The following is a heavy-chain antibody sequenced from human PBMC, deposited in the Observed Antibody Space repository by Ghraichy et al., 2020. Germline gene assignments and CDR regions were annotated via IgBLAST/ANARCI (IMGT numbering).Heavy chain of an antibody. CDR1: GDSISSHY. Sequence: SETLSLTCRVSGDSISSHYWSWIRELPGKGLEWIGYIHSGGITNYNPSLKSRVTMSVDTSKNQFSLNLSSVTAADTAVYYCARLYANTWSHKFDSCGQGTLVTVFS. J-gene: IGHJ4*02. CDR3: ARLYANTWSHKFDS. V-gene: IGHV4-4*09. D-gene: IGHD2-2*02. CDR2: IHSGGIT.